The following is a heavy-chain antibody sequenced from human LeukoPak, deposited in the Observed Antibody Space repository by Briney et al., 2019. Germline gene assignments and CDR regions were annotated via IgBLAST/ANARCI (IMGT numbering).Heavy chain of an antibody. CDR1: GCSISSYY. J-gene: IGHJ3*02. D-gene: IGHD1-1*01. V-gene: IGHV4-59*01. CDR2: IYYSGST. Sequence: SETLSLTCTVSGCSISSYYWSWIRQPPGKGLEWIGYIYYSGSTNYNPSLKSRVTISVDTSKNQFSLKLSSVTAADTAVYYCARVGNWNDGHDAFDTWGQGTMVTVSS. CDR3: ARVGNWNDGHDAFDT.